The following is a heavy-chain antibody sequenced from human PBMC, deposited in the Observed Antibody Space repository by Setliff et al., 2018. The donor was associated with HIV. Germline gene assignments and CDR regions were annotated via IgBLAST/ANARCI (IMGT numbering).Heavy chain of an antibody. J-gene: IGHJ4*02. CDR1: GFTFSSYA. Sequence: WGSLRLSCAASGFTFSSYAMSWVRQAPGKGLQWVSTVTTSGGSTYYADSVKGRFTISRDNSKNTLYLQINSLRAEDTAVYYCARDRGGSYTPLDYWGQGTLVTVSS. D-gene: IGHD1-26*01. CDR3: ARDRGGSYTPLDY. V-gene: IGHV3-23*01. CDR2: VTTSGGST.